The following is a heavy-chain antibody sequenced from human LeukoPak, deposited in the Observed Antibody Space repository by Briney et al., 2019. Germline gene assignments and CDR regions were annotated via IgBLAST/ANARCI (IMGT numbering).Heavy chain of an antibody. D-gene: IGHD4-17*01. V-gene: IGHV4-4*07. CDR2: FYTSGNS. CDR1: GGSFTGYY. J-gene: IGHJ4*02. CDR3: ARLSTVTTSFDY. Sequence: SETLSLTCAVSGGSFTGYYWSWIRQPAGKGLEWIGRFYTSGNSYYNPSLKSRVTMSVDTSKNQFSLKLSSVTAADTAVYYCARLSTVTTSFDYWGQGTLVTVSS.